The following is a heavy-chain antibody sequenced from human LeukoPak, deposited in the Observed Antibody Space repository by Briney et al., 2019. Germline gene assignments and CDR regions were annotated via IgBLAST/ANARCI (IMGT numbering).Heavy chain of an antibody. CDR2: ISSSSSYI. Sequence: GGSLRLSCAASGFTFSYYTMNWVRQAPGKGLEWVSSISSSSSYIYYADSVKGRFTISRDNAKTSLYLQMNSLRAEYTAVYYCARSLLGYTDGLYYFDYWGQGTLVTVSS. V-gene: IGHV3-21*01. D-gene: IGHD5-18*01. CDR1: GFTFSYYT. J-gene: IGHJ4*02. CDR3: ARSLLGYTDGLYYFDY.